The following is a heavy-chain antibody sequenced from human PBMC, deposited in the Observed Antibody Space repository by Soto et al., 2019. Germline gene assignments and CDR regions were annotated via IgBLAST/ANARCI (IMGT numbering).Heavy chain of an antibody. V-gene: IGHV3-33*01. Sequence: QVQLVESGGGVVQPGRSLRLSCAASGFTFSSYGMHWVRQAPGKGLEWVAVIWYDGSNKYYADSVKGRFTISRDNSKNTLYLQMNSLRAEDTAVYYCAREGTTLHPDYWGQGTLVTVSS. CDR2: IWYDGSNK. D-gene: IGHD4-4*01. J-gene: IGHJ4*02. CDR3: AREGTTLHPDY. CDR1: GFTFSSYG.